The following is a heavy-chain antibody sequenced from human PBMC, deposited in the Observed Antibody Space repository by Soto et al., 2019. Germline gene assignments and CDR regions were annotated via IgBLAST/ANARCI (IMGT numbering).Heavy chain of an antibody. CDR3: AREPLRCYYYYGMDV. V-gene: IGHV4-4*02. Sequence: SETLSLTCAASGGSISSSNWWSWVRQPPGKGLEWIGEIYHSGSTNYNPSLKSRVTISVDKSKNQFSLKLSSVTAADTAVYDCAREPLRCYYYYGMDVWGQGTTVTVSS. CDR2: IYHSGST. D-gene: IGHD3-16*01. CDR1: GGSISSSNW. J-gene: IGHJ6*02.